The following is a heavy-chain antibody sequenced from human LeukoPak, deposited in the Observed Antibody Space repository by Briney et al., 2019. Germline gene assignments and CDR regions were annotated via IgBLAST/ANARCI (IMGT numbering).Heavy chain of an antibody. CDR2: ISNSGGST. CDR1: GFTFSSYA. CDR3: AKANLAPRYYFDY. Sequence: PGRSLRLSCAASGFTFSSYAMHWVRQAPGKGLEWVSGISNSGGSTYYADSVKGRFTISRDNSKNTLYLQMNSLRAEDTAVYYCAKANLAPRYYFDYWGQGTLVTVSS. D-gene: IGHD6-6*01. V-gene: IGHV3-23*01. J-gene: IGHJ4*02.